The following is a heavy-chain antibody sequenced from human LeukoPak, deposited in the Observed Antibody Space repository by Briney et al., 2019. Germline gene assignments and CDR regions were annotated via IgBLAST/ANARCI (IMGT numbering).Heavy chain of an antibody. D-gene: IGHD6-13*01. CDR3: AKGTSSWHEFDY. CDR2: ISWDGGST. V-gene: IGHV3-43D*03. Sequence: PEGSLRLSCAASGFTFDDYAMHWVRQAPGKGLEWVSLISWDGGSTYYADSVKGRFTTSRDNSKNSLYLQMNSLRAEDTALYYCAKGTSSWHEFDYWGQGTLVTVSS. CDR1: GFTFDDYA. J-gene: IGHJ4*02.